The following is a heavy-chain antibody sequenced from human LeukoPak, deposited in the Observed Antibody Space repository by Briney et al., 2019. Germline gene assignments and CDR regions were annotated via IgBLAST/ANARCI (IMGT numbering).Heavy chain of an antibody. V-gene: IGHV3-74*03. J-gene: IGHJ4*02. Sequence: QPGGSLRFSCAASGFTFRNYGVHWVRQAPGKGLVWVSRINRDGSTTKYADSVKGRFTVSRDNAKNTLNLQMNSLRAEDTAVYYCARDKKSGESSEIDYWGQGTLVTVSS. D-gene: IGHD3-10*01. CDR3: ARDKKSGESSEIDY. CDR1: GFTFRNYG. CDR2: INRDGSTT.